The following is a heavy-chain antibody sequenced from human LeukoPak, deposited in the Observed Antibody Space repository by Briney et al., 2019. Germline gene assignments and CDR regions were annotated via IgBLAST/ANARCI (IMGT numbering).Heavy chain of an antibody. CDR2: INHSGST. CDR1: GGSFSGYY. Sequence: PSETLSLNCAVYGGSFSGYYWSWIRQPPGKGLEWIGEINHSGSTNYNPSLKSRVTISVDTSKNQFSLKLSSVTAADTAVYYCARGGIVVVPAGLESWGEGTLVTVSS. D-gene: IGHD2-2*01. CDR3: ARGGIVVVPAGLES. V-gene: IGHV4-34*01. J-gene: IGHJ5*01.